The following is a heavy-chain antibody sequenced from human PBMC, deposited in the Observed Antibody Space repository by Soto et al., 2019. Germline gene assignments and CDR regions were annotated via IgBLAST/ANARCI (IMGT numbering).Heavy chain of an antibody. V-gene: IGHV4-30-4*01. CDR2: IYYSGTT. Sequence: PSETLSRTCSASGGSVSSTDYYWSWIRQSPGKGLEWIGYIYYSGTTYYNPSLESRLTISLDTSKNQYSLRLTSVTAADTAVYYCPGLGGNRLYYYGVDVWGLRTTVTVSS. J-gene: IGHJ6*02. CDR1: GGSVSSTDYY. D-gene: IGHD1-26*01. CDR3: PGLGGNRLYYYGVDV.